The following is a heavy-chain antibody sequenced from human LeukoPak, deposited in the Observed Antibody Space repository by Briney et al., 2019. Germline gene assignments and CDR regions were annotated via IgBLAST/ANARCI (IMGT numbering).Heavy chain of an antibody. CDR2: IYYSGST. Sequence: PSETLSLTCTVSGGSISSYYWSWIRQPPGKGLEWIGYIYYSGSTNYNPSLKSRVTISVDTSKNQFSLKLSSVTAADTAVYYCARDPGQDYDILTGYYSRPKHAFDTWGQGTMVTVSS. V-gene: IGHV4-59*01. D-gene: IGHD3-9*01. CDR3: ARDPGQDYDILTGYYSRPKHAFDT. CDR1: GGSISSYY. J-gene: IGHJ3*02.